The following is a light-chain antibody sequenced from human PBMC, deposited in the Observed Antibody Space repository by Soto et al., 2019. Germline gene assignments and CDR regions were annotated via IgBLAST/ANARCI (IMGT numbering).Light chain of an antibody. CDR3: SSYTSSNTLV. V-gene: IGLV2-14*01. CDR2: EVT. J-gene: IGLJ1*01. CDR1: SSDIGGYND. Sequence: QSVLTQPASVSGSPGQSITISCTGGSSDIGGYNDVSWFQQHPGKAPKLMIYEVTNRPSGVSNRFSGSKSGSTASLTISGLQAEDEADYYCSSYTSSNTLVFGTGTKLTVL.